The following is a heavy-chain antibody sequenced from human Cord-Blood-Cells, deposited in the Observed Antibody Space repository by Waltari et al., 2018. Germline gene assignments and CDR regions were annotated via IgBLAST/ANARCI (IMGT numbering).Heavy chain of an antibody. V-gene: IGHV4-59*11. Sequence: QVQLQESGPGLVKPSETLSLTCTVSGGSISSHYWSWIRQPPGKGLEWIGYIYYSGSTNYNPSLKSRVTISVDTSKNQFSLKLSSVTAVDTAVYYCARVEYYDFWSGYYYYYGMDVWGQGTTVTVSS. J-gene: IGHJ6*02. CDR2: IYYSGST. D-gene: IGHD3-3*01. CDR3: ARVEYYDFWSGYYYYYGMDV. CDR1: GGSISSHY.